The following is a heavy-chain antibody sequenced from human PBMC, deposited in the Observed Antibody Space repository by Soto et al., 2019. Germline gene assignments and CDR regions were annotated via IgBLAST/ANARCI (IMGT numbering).Heavy chain of an antibody. V-gene: IGHV5-51*01. J-gene: IGHJ6*02. CDR3: ARHGGRQWLVFWATPYGMDV. CDR1: GYSFTSYW. Sequence: GESLKISCKGSGYSFTSYWIGWVRQMPGKGLEWMGIIYPGDSDTRYSPSFQGQVTISADKSISTAYLQWSSLKASDTAMYYCARHGGRQWLVFWATPYGMDVWGQGTTVTVSS. D-gene: IGHD6-19*01. CDR2: IYPGDSDT.